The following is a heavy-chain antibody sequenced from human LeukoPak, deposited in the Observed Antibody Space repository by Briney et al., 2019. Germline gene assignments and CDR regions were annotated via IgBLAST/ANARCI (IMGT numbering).Heavy chain of an antibody. D-gene: IGHD2-2*01. CDR1: GYTFTSYG. CDR3: ARDIVVVPAAKDDYYYYMDV. V-gene: IGHV1-18*01. Sequence: ASVKVSLKASGYTFTSYGISWVRPAPGQGREWMGWISAYNGKTNYAQTLQGRVTMTTDTSTSTAYMEVRSLRADDTAVYYCARDIVVVPAAKDDYYYYMDVWGKGTTVTVSS. J-gene: IGHJ6*03. CDR2: ISAYNGKT.